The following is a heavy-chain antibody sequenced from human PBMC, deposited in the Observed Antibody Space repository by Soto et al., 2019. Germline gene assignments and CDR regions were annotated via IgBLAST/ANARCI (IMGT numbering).Heavy chain of an antibody. CDR3: TRGGAARPDY. CDR1: GFGFTSFG. V-gene: IGHV3-48*02. D-gene: IGHD2-15*01. CDR2: ISGLSATT. J-gene: IGHJ4*02. Sequence: DVVLVNSGGGFVRPGESLRLSCGASGFGFTSFGMNWVRQGPGKGLEWLSYISGLSATTYYADSVRGRFTVSRDNDMNLLFLQLNNLRDDDTAVYYCTRGGAARPDYWGQGSRVVVSS.